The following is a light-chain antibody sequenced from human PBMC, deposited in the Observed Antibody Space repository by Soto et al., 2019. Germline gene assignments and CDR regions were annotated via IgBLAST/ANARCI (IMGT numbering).Light chain of an antibody. CDR3: RYYPGWPRT. V-gene: IGKV3-15*01. Sequence: EIVLTQSPVTLSVSTGERATLSCRASQNTSRSLAWYQQKPGQGPSLLIYGTSTRAGGVPARFSCGGSGTEFTLTITSLLSEDFAAHYCRYYPGWPRTFVQG. CDR1: QNTSRS. CDR2: GTS. J-gene: IGKJ1*01.